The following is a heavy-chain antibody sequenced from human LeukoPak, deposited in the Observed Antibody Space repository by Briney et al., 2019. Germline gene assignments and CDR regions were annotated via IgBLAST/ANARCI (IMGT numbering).Heavy chain of an antibody. D-gene: IGHD3-10*01. CDR2: INHSGST. CDR3: ASRARNGSGSYYRPPYYYSYGMDV. J-gene: IGHJ6*02. CDR1: GGSFSGYY. Sequence: SETLSLTCAVYGGSFSGYYWSWIRQPPGKGLEWIGEINHSGSTNYNPSLKSRVTISVDTSKNQFSLKLSSVPAADTAVYYCASRARNGSGSYYRPPYYYSYGMDVWGQGTTVTVSS. V-gene: IGHV4-34*01.